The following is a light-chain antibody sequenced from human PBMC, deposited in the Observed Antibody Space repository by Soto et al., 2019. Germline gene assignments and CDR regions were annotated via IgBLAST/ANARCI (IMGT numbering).Light chain of an antibody. CDR2: VAS. CDR3: QQYGSSPWT. Sequence: EIVLTQSPGTLSLSPGERASLSCRASQSVTSSYLARYQQKPGQAPRLLIYVASNRATGIADRFSGSGSGTDFTLTINRLEPEDFAVYYCQQYGSSPWTFGQGTKVEIK. J-gene: IGKJ1*01. V-gene: IGKV3-20*01. CDR1: QSVTSSY.